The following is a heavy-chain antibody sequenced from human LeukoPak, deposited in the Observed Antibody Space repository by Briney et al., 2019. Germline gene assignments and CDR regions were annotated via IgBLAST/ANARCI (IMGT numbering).Heavy chain of an antibody. J-gene: IGHJ4*02. CDR1: GFTFTSSA. CDR3: AAELGFMDTAMV. V-gene: IGHV1-58*02. CDR2: IVVGSGNT. Sequence: SVKVSCKASGFTFTSSAMQWVRQARCQRLEWIGWIVVGSGNTNYAQKFQERVTITRDMSTSTAYMELSSLRSEDTAVYYCAAELGFMDTAMVWGQGTLVTVSS. D-gene: IGHD5-18*01.